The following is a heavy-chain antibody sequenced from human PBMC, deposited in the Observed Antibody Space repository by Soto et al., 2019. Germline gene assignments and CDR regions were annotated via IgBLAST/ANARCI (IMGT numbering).Heavy chain of an antibody. V-gene: IGHV4-39*01. CDR3: ARRIVVVIKDAFDI. CDR1: GGSISSSSYY. D-gene: IGHD3-22*01. J-gene: IGHJ3*02. Sequence: SETLSLTCTVSGGSISSSSYYWGWIRQPPGKGPEWIGSIYYSGSTYYNPSLKSRVTISVDTSKNQFSLKLSSVTAADTAVYYCARRIVVVIKDAFDIWGQGTMVTVSS. CDR2: IYYSGST.